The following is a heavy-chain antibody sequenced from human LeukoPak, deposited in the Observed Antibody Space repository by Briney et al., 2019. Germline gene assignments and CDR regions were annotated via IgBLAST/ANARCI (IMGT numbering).Heavy chain of an antibody. J-gene: IGHJ6*02. D-gene: IGHD3-16*01. CDR1: GFTFSSYW. CDR3: ARGGGLDV. V-gene: IGHV3-7*03. Sequence: GGSLRLSCAVSGFTFSSYWMNWARQAPGKGLEWVASINHNGNVNYYVDSVKGRFTISRDNAKNSLYLQMSNLRAEDTAVYFCARGGGLDVWGQGATVTVSS. CDR2: INHNGNVN.